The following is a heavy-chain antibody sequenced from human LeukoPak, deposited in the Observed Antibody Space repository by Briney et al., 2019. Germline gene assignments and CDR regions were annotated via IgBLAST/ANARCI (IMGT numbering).Heavy chain of an antibody. CDR2: IRYDGSNK. CDR1: GFTFSSYG. CDR3: AKAGAYYYDSSGYYHFGY. V-gene: IGHV3-30*02. J-gene: IGHJ4*02. Sequence: GGSLRLSCAASGFTFSSYGMHWVRQAPGKGLEWVAFIRYDGSNKYYADSVKGRFTISRDNSKNTLYLQMNSLRAEDTAVYYCAKAGAYYYDSSGYYHFGYRGQGTLVTVSS. D-gene: IGHD3-22*01.